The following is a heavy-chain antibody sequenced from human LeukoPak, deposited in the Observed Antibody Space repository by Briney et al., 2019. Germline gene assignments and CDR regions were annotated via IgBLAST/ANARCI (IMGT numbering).Heavy chain of an antibody. CDR1: GYTFANYD. Sequence: ASVKVSCKASGYTFANYDINWVRQATGQGLEWMGWMNPNSGNTGYAKKFQGRVTITRHTSISTANMELSSLRSEDTAVYYCARGRSSSRSGGFDYWGQGTLVTVSS. J-gene: IGHJ4*02. D-gene: IGHD6-13*01. V-gene: IGHV1-8*03. CDR3: ARGRSSSRSGGFDY. CDR2: MNPNSGNT.